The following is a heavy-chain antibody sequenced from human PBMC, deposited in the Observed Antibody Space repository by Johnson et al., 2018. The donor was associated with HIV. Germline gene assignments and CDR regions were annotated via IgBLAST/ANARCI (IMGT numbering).Heavy chain of an antibody. CDR1: GFTFSSYG. D-gene: IGHD3-10*01. CDR2: ISYDGGNK. CDR3: ARDPYGSGPYVAFDI. J-gene: IGHJ3*02. Sequence: QVTLVESGGGVVQPGRSLRLSCAASGFTFSSYGMHWVRQAPGKGLEWAAVISYDGGNKYYADSVKGRFTISRDNSKNTLYLQMNSLRAEDTAVYYCARDPYGSGPYVAFDIWGQGTMVTVSS. V-gene: IGHV3-30*03.